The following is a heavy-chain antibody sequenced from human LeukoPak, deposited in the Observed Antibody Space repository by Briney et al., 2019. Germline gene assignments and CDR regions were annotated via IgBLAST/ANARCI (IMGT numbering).Heavy chain of an antibody. D-gene: IGHD5-18*01. CDR1: GFTFSSYA. CDR3: ARGSGGYSYGYYYYYYYMDV. J-gene: IGHJ6*03. Sequence: GGSLRLSCAASGFTFSSYAMSWVRQAPGKGLEWVSAISGSGGSTYYADPVKGRFTISRDNAKNSLYLQMNSLRAEDTAVYYCARGSGGYSYGYYYYYYYMDVWGKGTTVTVSS. CDR2: ISGSGGST. V-gene: IGHV3-23*01.